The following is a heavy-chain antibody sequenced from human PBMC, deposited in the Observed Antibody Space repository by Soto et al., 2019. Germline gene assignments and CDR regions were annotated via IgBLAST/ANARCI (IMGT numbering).Heavy chain of an antibody. J-gene: IGHJ2*01. Sequence: QVQLQESGPGLVKPSETLSLTCTVSGGSITSYYWSWIRQPPGKGLEWIGYSYYSGSTSYNPSLKSRVTMSVDTSKNQFSLKLGSVAAADTAVYYCARQGEVRGVIGDWYFDLWGRGTLVTVSS. CDR2: SYYSGST. CDR3: ARQGEVRGVIGDWYFDL. CDR1: GGSITSYY. D-gene: IGHD3-10*01. V-gene: IGHV4-59*08.